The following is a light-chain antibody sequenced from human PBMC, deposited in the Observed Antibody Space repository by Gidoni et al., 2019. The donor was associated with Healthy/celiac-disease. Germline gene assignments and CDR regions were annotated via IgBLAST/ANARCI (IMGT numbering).Light chain of an antibody. CDR2: DAS. Sequence: AIQLTQSPSSLSASVGDRVTITCRASQGISSALAWDQQKPGKAPKLLIYDASSLESGVPSRFSGSGSGTDFTLTISSLQPEDFATYYCQQFNSYPPSITFGQGTRLEIK. CDR1: QGISSA. V-gene: IGKV1-13*02. J-gene: IGKJ5*01. CDR3: QQFNSYPPSIT.